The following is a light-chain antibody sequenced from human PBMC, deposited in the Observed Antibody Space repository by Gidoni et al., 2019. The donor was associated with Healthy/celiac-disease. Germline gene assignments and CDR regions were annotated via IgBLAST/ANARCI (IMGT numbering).Light chain of an antibody. Sequence: QPALTHPPSLSGSPGQSITISCTGTSSDVGGYNYVSWYQQHPGKAPKLMIYEVSNRPSGVSNRFSGSKSGNTASLTISGLQAEDEADYYCSSYTSSSTVVFGGGTKLTVL. V-gene: IGLV2-14*01. CDR3: SSYTSSSTVV. CDR2: EVS. J-gene: IGLJ2*01. CDR1: SSDVGGYNY.